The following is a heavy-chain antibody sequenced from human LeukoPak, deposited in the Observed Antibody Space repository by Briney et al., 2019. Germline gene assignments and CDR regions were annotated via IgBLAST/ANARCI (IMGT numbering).Heavy chain of an antibody. Sequence: GGSLRLSCAASGFTLSSYGMHWVRQAPGKGLEWVAVISYDGSNKYYADSVKGRFTISRDNSKNTLYLQMNSLRAEDTAVYYCAKDSSDLSSVLRFLAFYYYGMDVWGQGTTVTVSS. J-gene: IGHJ6*02. V-gene: IGHV3-30*18. CDR3: AKDSSDLSSVLRFLAFYYYGMDV. CDR2: ISYDGSNK. D-gene: IGHD3-3*01. CDR1: GFTLSSYG.